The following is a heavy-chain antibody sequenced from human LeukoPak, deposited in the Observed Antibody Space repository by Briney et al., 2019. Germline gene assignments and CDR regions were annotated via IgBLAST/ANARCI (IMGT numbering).Heavy chain of an antibody. J-gene: IGHJ4*02. V-gene: IGHV1-2*02. CDR2: INPNSGGT. Sequence: ASVKVSCKASGYTFTGYYMHWVRQAPGQGLEWMGWINPNSGGTNYAQKLQGRVTMTTDTSTSAAYMELRSLRSDDTAVYYCARSRITTTYYFDYWGQGTLVTVSS. CDR3: ARSRITTTYYFDY. D-gene: IGHD3-3*01. CDR1: GYTFTGYY.